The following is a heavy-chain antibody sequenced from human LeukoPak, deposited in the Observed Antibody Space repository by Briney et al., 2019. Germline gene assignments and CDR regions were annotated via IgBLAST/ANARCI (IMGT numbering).Heavy chain of an antibody. V-gene: IGHV3-30*04. CDR3: ARDPNYCSSTSCAGYFDY. Sequence: GGSLRLSCAASGFTFSSYAMHWVRQAPGKGLEWVAVISFDGSNKYYADSVKGRFTISRDNSKNTLYLQMNSLRAEDTAVYYCARDPNYCSSTSCAGYFDYWGQGTLVTVSS. CDR1: GFTFSSYA. J-gene: IGHJ4*02. CDR2: ISFDGSNK. D-gene: IGHD2-2*01.